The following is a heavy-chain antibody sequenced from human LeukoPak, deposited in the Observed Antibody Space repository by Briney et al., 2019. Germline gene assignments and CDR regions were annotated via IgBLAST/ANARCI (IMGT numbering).Heavy chain of an antibody. CDR3: ARDYLAYCGGDCYSGYDY. CDR1: GYTFTSYV. CDR2: ISAYNGNT. J-gene: IGHJ4*02. V-gene: IGHV1-18*01. D-gene: IGHD2-21*02. Sequence: ASVKVSCKASGYTFTSYVISWVLQAPGQGLEWMGWISAYNGNTNYAQKLQGRVTMTTDTYTSTAYMELRSLRSDDTAVYYCARDYLAYCGGDCYSGYDYWGQGTLVTVSS.